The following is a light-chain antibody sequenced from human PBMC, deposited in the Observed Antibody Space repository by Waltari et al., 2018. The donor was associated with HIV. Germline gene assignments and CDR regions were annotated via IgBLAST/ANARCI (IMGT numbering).Light chain of an antibody. CDR3: QVWSSSRDHPYV. CDR1: DIGSKG. CDR2: YDS. Sequence: SYVLTQPPSVSVAPGKTARIICEGDDIGSKGVHWYQQKSGQAPMLVIYYDSGRPSGIPERFSGSNSGNTATLTISRVEAGDEADYYCQVWSSSRDHPYVFGTATKVTVL. J-gene: IGLJ1*01. V-gene: IGLV3-21*04.